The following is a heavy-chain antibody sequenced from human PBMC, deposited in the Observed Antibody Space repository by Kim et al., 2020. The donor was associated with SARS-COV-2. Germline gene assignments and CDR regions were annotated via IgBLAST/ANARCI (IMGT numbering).Heavy chain of an antibody. CDR3: ARHPVRGGVFKSAFDI. V-gene: IGHV5-10-1*01. D-gene: IGHD1-26*01. Sequence: GESLKISCKGSGYSFTSYWISWVRQMPGKGLEWMGRIDPSDSYTNYSPSFQGHVTISADKSISTAYLQWSSLKASDTAMYYCARHPVRGGVFKSAFDIWGQGTMVTVSS. J-gene: IGHJ3*02. CDR1: GYSFTSYW. CDR2: IDPSDSYT.